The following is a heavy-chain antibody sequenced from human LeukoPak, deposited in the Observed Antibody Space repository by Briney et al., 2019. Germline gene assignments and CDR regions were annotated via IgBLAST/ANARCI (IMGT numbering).Heavy chain of an antibody. CDR2: ISGSGGST. CDR3: AKDRSAIVVVYYFDY. D-gene: IGHD3-22*01. J-gene: IGHJ4*02. CDR1: GFTFSSYA. V-gene: IGHV3-23*01. Sequence: GGSLRLSCAASGFTFSSYAMSWVRQAPGKGLEWVSAISGSGGSTYYADSVKGRFTISRDNSKNTLYLQMNSLRTEDTAVYYCAKDRSAIVVVYYFDYWGQGTLVTVSS.